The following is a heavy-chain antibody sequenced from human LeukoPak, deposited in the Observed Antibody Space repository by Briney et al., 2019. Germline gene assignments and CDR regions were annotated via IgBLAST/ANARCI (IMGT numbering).Heavy chain of an antibody. J-gene: IGHJ4*02. CDR3: AKDLSRGDSLFDY. CDR1: GFTFSSYG. V-gene: IGHV3-30*18. CDR2: ISYDGSNK. D-gene: IGHD4-17*01. Sequence: PGGSLRLSCAASGFTFSSYGMHWVRQAPGKGLEWVAVISYDGSNKYYADSVKGRFTISRDNSKNTLYLQMNSLSAEDTAVYYCAKDLSRGDSLFDYWGQGTLVTVSS.